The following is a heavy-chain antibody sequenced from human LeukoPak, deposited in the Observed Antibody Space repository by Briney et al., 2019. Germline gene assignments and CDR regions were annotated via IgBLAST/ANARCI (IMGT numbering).Heavy chain of an antibody. CDR3: AGRYCSGGSCYHIDY. Sequence: GGSLRLSCAASGFTVSSNYMSWVRQAPGKGLEWVSVIYSGGSTYYADSVKGRFTISRDNSKNTRYLQMNSLRAEDTAVYYCAGRYCSGGSCYHIDYWGQGTLVTVSS. CDR1: GFTVSSNY. V-gene: IGHV3-53*01. CDR2: IYSGGST. J-gene: IGHJ4*02. D-gene: IGHD2-15*01.